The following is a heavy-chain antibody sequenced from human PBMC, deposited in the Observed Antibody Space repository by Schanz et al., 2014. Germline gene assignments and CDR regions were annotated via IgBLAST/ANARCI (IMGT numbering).Heavy chain of an antibody. V-gene: IGHV1-18*01. CDR3: ARGRGFYDY. J-gene: IGHJ4*02. CDR1: GYTFNSSG. CDR2: INGYNGHT. D-gene: IGHD3-10*01. Sequence: QVQLVQSGSEVNKPGTSVNVSCKSSGYTFNSSGITWVRHAPGQGLEWMGWINGYNGHTLYAQKFQGRVTMTTDTSTSTSYMELTSLRFDDTAVYYCARGRGFYDYWGQGTLVIVSS.